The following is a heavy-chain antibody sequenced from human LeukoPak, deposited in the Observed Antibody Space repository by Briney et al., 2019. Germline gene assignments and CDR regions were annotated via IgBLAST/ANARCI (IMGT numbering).Heavy chain of an antibody. CDR3: AKDYNAAGSGLLFDY. Sequence: GGSLRLSCAASGFTFSSYGMHWVRQAPGKGLEWVAVISYDGSNKYYADSVKGRFTISRDNSKNSLYLQMNSLRTEDTALYYCAKDYNAAGSGLLFDYWGQGTLVTVSS. V-gene: IGHV3-30*18. CDR2: ISYDGSNK. CDR1: GFTFSSYG. J-gene: IGHJ4*02. D-gene: IGHD3-10*01.